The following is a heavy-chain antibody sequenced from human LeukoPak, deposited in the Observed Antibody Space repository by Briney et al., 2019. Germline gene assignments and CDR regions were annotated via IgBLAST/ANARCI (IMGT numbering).Heavy chain of an antibody. CDR2: IKPDSGDT. V-gene: IGHV1-2*02. CDR3: VRDRPHNWFDP. CDR1: GYTFSGYY. Sequence: ASVKVSCKASGYTFSGYYIHWVRQAPGQGLEWMGVIKPDSGDTNYAQKFQGRVTMTRDTSITTAYMELNRLTSDDTAVYYCVRDRPHNWFDPWGQGTLVTVSS. J-gene: IGHJ5*02.